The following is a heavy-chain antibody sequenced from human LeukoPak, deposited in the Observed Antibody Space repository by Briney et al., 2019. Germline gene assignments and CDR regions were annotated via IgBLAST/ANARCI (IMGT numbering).Heavy chain of an antibody. CDR2: IYPGDSDT. CDR3: ARFLAAAGTRPVDYGMDV. D-gene: IGHD6-13*01. CDR1: GYSFTSYW. Sequence: GESLKISCKGSGYSFTSYWIGWMRQMPGKGLEWMGIIYPGDSDTRYSPSFQGQVTISADKSISTAYLQWSSLKASDTAMYYCARFLAAAGTRPVDYGMDVWGQGTTVTVSS. V-gene: IGHV5-51*01. J-gene: IGHJ6*02.